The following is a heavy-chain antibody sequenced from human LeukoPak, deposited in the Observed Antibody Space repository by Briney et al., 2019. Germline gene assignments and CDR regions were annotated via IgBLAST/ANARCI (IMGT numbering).Heavy chain of an antibody. CDR1: GYTFTSYD. CDR2: MNPNSGNT. V-gene: IGHV1-8*03. Sequence: ASVKVSCKASGYTFTSYDINWVRQATGQGLEWMGWMNPNSGNTGYAQKFQGRVTITRNTSISTAYMELSSLRSEDTAVYYCARGLYCSSTSCYMDYYYYYMDVWGKGTTVTVSS. J-gene: IGHJ6*03. CDR3: ARGLYCSSTSCYMDYYYYYMDV. D-gene: IGHD2-2*02.